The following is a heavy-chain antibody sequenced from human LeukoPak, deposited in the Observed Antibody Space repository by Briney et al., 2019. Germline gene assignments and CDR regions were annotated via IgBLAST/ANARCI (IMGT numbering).Heavy chain of an antibody. CDR3: ARGVRGNSSSWYNWFDL. CDR2: INHSGST. Sequence: SETLSLTCAVYDGSFSGYYWSWIRQPPGKGLEWIGEINHSGSTNYNPSLKSRVTISVDTSKNQFSLKLSSVTAADTAVYYCARGVRGNSSSWYNWFDLWGQGTLVTVSS. CDR1: DGSFSGYY. V-gene: IGHV4-34*01. D-gene: IGHD6-13*01. J-gene: IGHJ5*02.